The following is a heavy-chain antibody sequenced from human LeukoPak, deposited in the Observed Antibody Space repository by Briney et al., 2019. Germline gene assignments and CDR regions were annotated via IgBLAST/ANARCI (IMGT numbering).Heavy chain of an antibody. Sequence: GGSLRLSCAASGFTFSSYWKSWVRQAPGKGLEWVSAISGSGSSTYYADSVKGRFTISRDNSKNTLYLQMNSLRAEDTAVYYCAKELKIAAAGTVAFDIWGQGTMVTVSS. D-gene: IGHD6-13*01. CDR2: ISGSGSST. CDR3: AKELKIAAAGTVAFDI. V-gene: IGHV3-23*01. J-gene: IGHJ3*02. CDR1: GFTFSSYW.